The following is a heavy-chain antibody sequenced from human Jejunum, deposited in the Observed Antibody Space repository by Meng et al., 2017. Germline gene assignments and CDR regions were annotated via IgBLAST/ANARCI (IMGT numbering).Heavy chain of an antibody. D-gene: IGHD3-10*02. V-gene: IGHV4-4*02. Sequence: QVQLQKSGPGLVKPSETLSLTCPVSGGSIESNNWWTWIRQPPGQGLEWIGEVYHSGSTHYNPSLQSRVTISIDNSKNRFSLSLNSVTAADTAIYYCARADYVRYFDLWGRGTLVTVSS. CDR1: GGSIESNNW. CDR3: ARADYVRYFDL. J-gene: IGHJ2*01. CDR2: VYHSGST.